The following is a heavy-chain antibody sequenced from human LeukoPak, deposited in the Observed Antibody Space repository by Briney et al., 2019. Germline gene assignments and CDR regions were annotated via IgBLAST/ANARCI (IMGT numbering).Heavy chain of an antibody. CDR3: AREDGYCSGGNCYSYFDS. J-gene: IGHJ4*02. Sequence: GGSLRLSCAASGFTFNHFWMSWVRQAPGKGLEWVAYIKKTGSETYYVDSVKGRFTITRDNTRNSLFLQMYSLRAEDTAVYFCAREDGYCSGGNCYSYFDSWGQGTLVTVPS. CDR1: GFTFNHFW. CDR2: IKKTGSET. D-gene: IGHD2-15*01. V-gene: IGHV3-7*01.